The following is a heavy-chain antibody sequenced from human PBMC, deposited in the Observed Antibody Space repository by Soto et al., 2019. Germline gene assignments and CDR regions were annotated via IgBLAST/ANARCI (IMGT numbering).Heavy chain of an antibody. D-gene: IGHD5-18*01. V-gene: IGHV4-31*03. J-gene: IGHJ4*02. Sequence: QVQLQESGPGLVKSSQTLSLTCTVSGGSISSGGYYWSWIRQHPGKGLEWIGYIYYSGSTYYNPSLKSRVTIAVDTSKNQFSLKLSSVTAADTAVYYCALQLWFTADDYFDYWGQGTLVTVSS. CDR3: ALQLWFTADDYFDY. CDR1: GGSISSGGYY. CDR2: IYYSGST.